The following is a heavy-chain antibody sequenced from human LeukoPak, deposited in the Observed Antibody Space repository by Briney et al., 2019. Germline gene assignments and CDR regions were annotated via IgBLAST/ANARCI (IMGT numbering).Heavy chain of an antibody. J-gene: IGHJ4*02. Sequence: SETVSLTCTVSGGSISSYYWSWIRQPPGKGLEWIGYIYYSGSTNYNPSLKSRVTISVDTSKNQFSLKLSSVTAADTAVYYCARQDSGSYSAVDYWGQGTLVTVSS. V-gene: IGHV4-59*08. CDR1: GGSISSYY. CDR2: IYYSGST. CDR3: ARQDSGSYSAVDY. D-gene: IGHD1-26*01.